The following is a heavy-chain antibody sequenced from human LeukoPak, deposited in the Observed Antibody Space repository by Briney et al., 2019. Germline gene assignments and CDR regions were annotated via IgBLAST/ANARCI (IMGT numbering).Heavy chain of an antibody. CDR2: INQDRSGK. J-gene: IGHJ4*02. Sequence: GGSLRLSCAASGFTFSTYWMSWIRQAPGKGLEWVANINQDRSGKYYVDSVKGRFTISRDNAKNSQSLQMNSLRAEDTAVYYCANIRFSGGSCYYFDNWGQGTLVTVSS. CDR1: GFTFSTYW. V-gene: IGHV3-7*03. D-gene: IGHD2-15*01. CDR3: ANIRFSGGSCYYFDN.